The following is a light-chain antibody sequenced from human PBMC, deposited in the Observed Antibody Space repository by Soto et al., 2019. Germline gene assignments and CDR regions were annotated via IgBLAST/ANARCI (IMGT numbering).Light chain of an antibody. CDR3: QSYDTSLSGGSV. CDR2: GNN. J-gene: IGLJ1*01. Sequence: QSALTQSPSVSGAPGQRVSISCTGTSSNIGAGFDVHWYQQLPATAPKLLIYGNNNRPSGVPDRFSGSKSGTSASLAITGLQAEDEDDYYCQSYDTSLSGGSVFGTGTKVTVL. CDR1: SSNIGAGFD. V-gene: IGLV1-40*01.